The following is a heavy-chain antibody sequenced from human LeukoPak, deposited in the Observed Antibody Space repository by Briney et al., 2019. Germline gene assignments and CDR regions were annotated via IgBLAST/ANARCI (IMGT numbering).Heavy chain of an antibody. CDR2: IIPILGIS. Sequence: GASVKVSCKASGGTFSSYAISWVRQAPGQGLEWMGRIIPILGISNYAQKFRGRVTITADKSASTAYMELSSLRSEDTAVYYCATATSYNWNDYTDVLAYWGQGTLVTVSS. D-gene: IGHD1-1*01. J-gene: IGHJ4*02. CDR3: ATATSYNWNDYTDVLAY. CDR1: GGTFSSYA. V-gene: IGHV1-69*04.